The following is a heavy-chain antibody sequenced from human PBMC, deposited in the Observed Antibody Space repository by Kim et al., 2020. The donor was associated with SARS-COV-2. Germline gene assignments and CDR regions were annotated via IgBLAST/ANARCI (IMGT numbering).Heavy chain of an antibody. CDR1: GFTFSAYD. CDR3: VRDRMGGAFDI. V-gene: IGHV3-48*02. CDR2: ITKSSATI. J-gene: IGHJ3*02. D-gene: IGHD3-16*01. Sequence: GGSLRLSCATSGFTFSAYDMNWVRQAPGKGLEWLSFITKSSATIYYADSVQGRFTISRDNAKNSLYLQMNSLRDEDTALYYCVRDRMGGAFDIWGQGPMATVSS.